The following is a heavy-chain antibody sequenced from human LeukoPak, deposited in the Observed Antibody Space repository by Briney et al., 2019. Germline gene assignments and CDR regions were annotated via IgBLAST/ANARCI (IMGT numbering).Heavy chain of an antibody. D-gene: IGHD3-3*01. CDR3: ARGRFLEWLSYYFDY. V-gene: IGHV4-34*01. CDR1: GGSFSGYY. J-gene: IGHJ4*02. Sequence: SETLSLTCAVYGGSFSGYYWSWIRQPPGKGLEWIGEINHSGSTNYNPSLKSRVTISVDTSKNQFSLKLSSVTAADTAVYYCARGRFLEWLSYYFDYWGQGTLVTVSS. CDR2: INHSGST.